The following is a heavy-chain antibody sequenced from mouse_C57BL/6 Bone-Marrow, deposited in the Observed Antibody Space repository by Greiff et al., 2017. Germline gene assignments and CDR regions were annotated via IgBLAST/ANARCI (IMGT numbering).Heavy chain of an antibody. D-gene: IGHD2-5*01. V-gene: IGHV1-59*01. CDR3: TRWGYSNFSLAY. Sequence: QVQLQQPGAELVRPGTSVKLSCKASGYTFTSYWMHWVKQRPGQGLEWIGVIDTSDSYTNYNHKLQGKATLTVDTSSSTAYMQLSSLTSEDAAVYYCTRWGYSNFSLAYWGQGTLVTVSA. J-gene: IGHJ3*01. CDR2: IDTSDSYT. CDR1: GYTFTSYW.